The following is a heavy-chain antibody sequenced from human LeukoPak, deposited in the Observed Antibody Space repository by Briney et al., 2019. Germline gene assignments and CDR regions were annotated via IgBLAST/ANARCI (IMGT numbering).Heavy chain of an antibody. V-gene: IGHV1-18*01. D-gene: IGHD4-23*01. CDR3: ARGSDYGGNNYLDY. Sequence: GASVKVSCKASGYTFISYGINWVRQAPGQGLEWMGWISAYIGNTNYAQNLQGRVTMTTDTSTSTVYMELRSLRSDDTAVYYCARGSDYGGNNYLDYWGQGTLVTVSS. J-gene: IGHJ4*02. CDR1: GYTFISYG. CDR2: ISAYIGNT.